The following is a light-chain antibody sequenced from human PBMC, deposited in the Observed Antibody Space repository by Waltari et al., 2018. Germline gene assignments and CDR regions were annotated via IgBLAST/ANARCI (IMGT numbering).Light chain of an antibody. CDR2: GND. CDR1: SSNIGDNV. J-gene: IGLJ3*02. CDR3: AAWDDRMNGHWV. Sequence: QSVLTQSPSASGTPGQRVTISCSGSSSNIGDNVVNWYQQLPGKAPKLLIYGNDRRPSGVPDRFSAAKSGTAASLAISGLQSEDEADYYCAAWDDRMNGHWVFGGGTKVTVL. V-gene: IGLV1-44*01.